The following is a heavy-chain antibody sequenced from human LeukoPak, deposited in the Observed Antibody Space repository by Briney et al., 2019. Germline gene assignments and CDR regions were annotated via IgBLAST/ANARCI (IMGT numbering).Heavy chain of an antibody. CDR1: GFTFRSYA. CDR2: VTGGGGTT. D-gene: IGHD3-10*01. V-gene: IGHV3-23*01. Sequence: PGGSLRLSCAASGFTFRSYAMSWVRQAPGKGLEWVSTVTGGGGTTYYADSVKGRFTISRDNSKNTLYLQMNSLRAEDTAVYYCARDYYTSGSPNDYWGQGTLVTVSS. CDR3: ARDYYTSGSPNDY. J-gene: IGHJ4*02.